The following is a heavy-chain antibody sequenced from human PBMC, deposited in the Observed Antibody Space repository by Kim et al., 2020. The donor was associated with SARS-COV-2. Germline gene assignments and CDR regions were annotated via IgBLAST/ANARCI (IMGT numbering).Heavy chain of an antibody. J-gene: IGHJ6*02. V-gene: IGHV5-51*01. CDR1: GYSFTSYW. CDR2: IYPGDSDT. D-gene: IGHD3-10*01. CDR3: ARQGAITMVRGVIITEYYYYGMDV. Sequence: GESLKISCKGSGYSFTSYWIGWVRQMPGKGLEWMGIIYPGDSDTRYSPSFQGQVTISADKSISTAYLQWSSLKASDTAMYYCARQGAITMVRGVIITEYYYYGMDVWGQGTTVTVSS.